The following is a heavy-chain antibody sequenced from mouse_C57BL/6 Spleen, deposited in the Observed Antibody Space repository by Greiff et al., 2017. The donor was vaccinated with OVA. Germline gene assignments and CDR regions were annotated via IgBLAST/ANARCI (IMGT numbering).Heavy chain of an antibody. V-gene: IGHV5-6*02. D-gene: IGHD1-1*01. CDR2: ISSGGSYT. Sequence: EVKLMEPGGDLVKPGGSLKLSCAASGFTFSSYGMSWVRQTPDKRLEWVATISSGGSYTYYPDSVKGRFTISRDNAKNTLYLQMSSLKSEDTAIYYCARRGYSSSDNWYFDVWGTGTTVTVSS. CDR3: ARRGYSSSDNWYFDV. CDR1: GFTFSSYG. J-gene: IGHJ1*03.